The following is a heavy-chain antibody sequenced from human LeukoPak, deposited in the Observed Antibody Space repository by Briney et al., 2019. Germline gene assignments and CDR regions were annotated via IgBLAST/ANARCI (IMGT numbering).Heavy chain of an antibody. Sequence: GGSLRLSCAASGFTFSSYSMNWVRQAPGKGLEGVSSISSSSSYIYYADSVKGRFTISRDNAKNSLYLQMNSLRAEDTAVYYCARGRYYDFWSGYYTLWGQGTLVTVSS. CDR3: ARGRYYDFWSGYYTL. V-gene: IGHV3-21*01. J-gene: IGHJ4*02. CDR2: ISSSSSYI. D-gene: IGHD3-3*01. CDR1: GFTFSSYS.